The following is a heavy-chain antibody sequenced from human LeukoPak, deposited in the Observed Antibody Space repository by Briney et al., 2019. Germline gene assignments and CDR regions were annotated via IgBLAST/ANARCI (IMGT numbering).Heavy chain of an antibody. CDR1: GFTFSSYS. CDR3: AREALGSSSLDAFDI. Sequence: GGSLRLSCAASGFTFSSYSMKWVRQAPGKGLEWVSSISSSSSYIYYADSVKGRFTISRDNAKNSLYLQMKSLGDEDTAVYYCAREALGSSSLDAFDIWGQGTMVTVSS. CDR2: ISSSSSYI. D-gene: IGHD6-13*01. V-gene: IGHV3-21*01. J-gene: IGHJ3*02.